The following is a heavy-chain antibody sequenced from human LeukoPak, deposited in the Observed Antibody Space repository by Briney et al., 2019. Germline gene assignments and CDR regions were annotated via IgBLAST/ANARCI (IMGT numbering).Heavy chain of an antibody. CDR3: ARDRHYFDY. CDR2: ISYDGSNK. CDR1: GFTFSSYA. V-gene: IGHV3-30-3*01. Sequence: PGGSLRLSCAASGFTFSSYAMNWVRQAPGKGLEWVAIISYDGSNKYYADSVKGRFTISRDNSKDTLYLQMNSLRAEDTAVYYCARDRHYFDYWGQGTLVTVSS. J-gene: IGHJ4*02.